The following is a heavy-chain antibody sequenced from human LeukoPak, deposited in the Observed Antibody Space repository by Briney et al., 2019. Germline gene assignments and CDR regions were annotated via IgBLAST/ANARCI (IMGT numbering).Heavy chain of an antibody. Sequence: SETLSLTCTVSGDSSNNYYWSWIRQPAGKVLEWIGSIYTSGSTNYNPSLKSRVTMSVDTSKNNFSLKLISVTAPDTTLDYCARVVRWGFDYWGQGTLVTVYS. J-gene: IGHJ4*02. V-gene: IGHV4-4*07. CDR3: ARVVRWGFDY. CDR2: IYTSGST. CDR1: GDSSNNYY. D-gene: IGHD4-23*01.